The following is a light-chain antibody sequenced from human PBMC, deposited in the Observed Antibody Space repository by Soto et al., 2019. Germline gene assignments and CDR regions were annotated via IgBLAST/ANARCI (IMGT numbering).Light chain of an antibody. CDR1: QGISNY. V-gene: IGKV1-27*01. CDR3: HNYGSAPHT. J-gene: IGKJ2*01. CDR2: AAS. Sequence: DIQMTQSPSSLSASVGDRVTITCRASQGISNYLAWFQQKSGKVPKLLISAASTLQSGVPSRFSGSGSETDFTLTISSLQPEDVATYYCHNYGSAPHTFGQGTKLEIK.